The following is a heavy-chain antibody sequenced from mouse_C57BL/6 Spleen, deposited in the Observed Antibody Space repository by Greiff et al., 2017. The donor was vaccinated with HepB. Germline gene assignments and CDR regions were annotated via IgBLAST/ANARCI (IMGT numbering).Heavy chain of an antibody. Sequence: EVLLVESGEGLVKSGGSLKLSCAASGFTFSSYAMSGVRQTSEKRLEWVAYISSGGDYIYYADTVKGRFTISRDNSRNTLYLQMSSLKSEDTAMYYCTRDEILRLYAMDYWSQGTSVTVSP. V-gene: IGHV5-9-1*02. CDR1: GFTFSSYA. J-gene: IGHJ4*01. D-gene: IGHD1-1*01. CDR2: ISSGGDYI. CDR3: TRDEILRLYAMDY.